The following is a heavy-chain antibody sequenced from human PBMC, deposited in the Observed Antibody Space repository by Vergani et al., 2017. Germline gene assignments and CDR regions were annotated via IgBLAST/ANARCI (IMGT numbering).Heavy chain of an antibody. V-gene: IGHV3-72*01. CDR3: ARLGYCSSTTCRQAFDI. J-gene: IGHJ3*02. Sequence: EVQLVESGGGLVQPGGSLRLSCAASGFTFSDHYMDWVRQAPGKGLEWVGRTRNKANSYTTEYAASVKGRFTISRDYSNNSLYLQMNSLKIEDTAVYYCARLGYCSSTTCRQAFDIWGQGTMVTVS. D-gene: IGHD2-2*01. CDR2: TRNKANSYTT. CDR1: GFTFSDHY.